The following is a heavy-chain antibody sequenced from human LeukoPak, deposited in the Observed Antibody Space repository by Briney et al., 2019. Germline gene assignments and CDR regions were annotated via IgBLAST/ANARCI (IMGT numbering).Heavy chain of an antibody. V-gene: IGHV3-23*01. J-gene: IGHJ4*02. CDR2: ITGSGGST. CDR1: GFTFSSYA. CDR3: AKLDTAMARGYFDY. D-gene: IGHD5-18*01. Sequence: GVSLRLSCAASGFTFSSYAMSWVRQAPGKGLEWVSAITGSGGSTYDSDSVKGRFTISRDNSKNTLFLQMNSLRAEDTAVYFCAKLDTAMARGYFDYWGQGTLVTVSS.